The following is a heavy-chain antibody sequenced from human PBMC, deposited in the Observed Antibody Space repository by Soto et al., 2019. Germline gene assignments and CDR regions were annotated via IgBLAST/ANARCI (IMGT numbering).Heavy chain of an antibody. CDR3: ARSGSSGWDFDY. CDR1: CGSVSSYY. D-gene: IGHD6-19*01. V-gene: IGHV4-59*08. CDR2: IYYSGST. Sequence: SDTLSLTCTVSCGSVSSYYWSWIRQPPGKGLEWIGYIYYSGSTNYNPSLKSRVTISVDTSKNQFSLKLSSVTAADTAVYYCARSGSSGWDFDYWGQGTLVTVSS. J-gene: IGHJ4*02.